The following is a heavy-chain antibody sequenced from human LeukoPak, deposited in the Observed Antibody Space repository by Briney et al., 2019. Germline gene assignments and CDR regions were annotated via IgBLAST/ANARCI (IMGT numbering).Heavy chain of an antibody. V-gene: IGHV1-18*01. CDR2: ISAYNGNT. D-gene: IGHD6-19*01. J-gene: IGHJ4*02. CDR1: GYTFTSYG. Sequence: GASVKVSCKASGYTFTSYGISWVRQAPGQGLEWMGWISAYNGNTNYAQKLQGRVTMTTDTSTSTAYMELRSLRSDDTAAYYCARGGTNTGYSSGWYDTLYYFDYWGQGTLVTVSS. CDR3: ARGGTNTGYSSGWYDTLYYFDY.